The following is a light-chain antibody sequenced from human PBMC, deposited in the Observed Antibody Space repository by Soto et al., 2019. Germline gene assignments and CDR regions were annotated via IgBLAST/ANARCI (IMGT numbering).Light chain of an antibody. V-gene: IGKV3-20*01. J-gene: IGKJ2*01. CDR3: QQYGSSPPYT. CDR2: GAS. CDR1: QSVSSSY. Sequence: EIVLTQSPGTLSLSPGERATLSCRASQSVSSSYLAWYQQKPGQAPRLLIYGASSRATGIPDRFSGSGSGTDCTLTVSRLEAEDFAVYSCQQYGSSPPYTFGQVTKLEIK.